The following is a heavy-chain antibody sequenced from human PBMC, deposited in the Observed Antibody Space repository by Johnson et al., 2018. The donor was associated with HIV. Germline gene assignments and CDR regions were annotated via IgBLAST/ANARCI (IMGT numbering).Heavy chain of an antibody. V-gene: IGHV3-66*02. CDR1: RLSVSKNY. Sequence: VQLVESGGGLVQPGGSLRLSCAASRLSVSKNYMSWVRQAPGKGLEWVSLIYSGDNTKYADSVKGRFTISRDNSKNTLFLQMNSLRPEETAVYFCARVSLAYSYGYDALDFWGQGTMVTVSS. CDR3: ARVSLAYSYGYDALDF. CDR2: IYSGDNT. J-gene: IGHJ3*01. D-gene: IGHD5-18*01.